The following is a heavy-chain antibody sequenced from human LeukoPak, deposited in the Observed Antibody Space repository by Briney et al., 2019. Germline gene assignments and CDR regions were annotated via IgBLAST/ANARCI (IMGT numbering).Heavy chain of an antibody. CDR1: GGSFSGYY. CDR3: ARGDYSGSWPIDY. V-gene: IGHV4-34*01. D-gene: IGHD6-13*01. Sequence: SETLSLTCAVYGGSFSGYYWSWIRQPPGKGLEWIGEINHSGSTNYNPSLKSRVTISVDTSKNQFSLKLSSVTAADTAVYYCARGDYSGSWPIDYWGQGTLVTVSS. J-gene: IGHJ4*02. CDR2: INHSGST.